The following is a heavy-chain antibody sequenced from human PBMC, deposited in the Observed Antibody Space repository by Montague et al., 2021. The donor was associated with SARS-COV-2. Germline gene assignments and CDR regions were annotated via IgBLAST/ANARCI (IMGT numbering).Heavy chain of an antibody. CDR1: GFTFDDYA. CDR2: ISWNSGSI. D-gene: IGHD6-13*01. J-gene: IGHJ4*02. Sequence: SLRLSCAASGFTFDDYAMHWVRQAPGKGLEWVSGISWNSGSIGYXDSVKGRFTISRDNAKNSLYLQMNSLRAEDTALYYCAKVWDCSSWYAQNNFDYWGQGTLVTVSS. V-gene: IGHV3-9*01. CDR3: AKVWDCSSWYAQNNFDY.